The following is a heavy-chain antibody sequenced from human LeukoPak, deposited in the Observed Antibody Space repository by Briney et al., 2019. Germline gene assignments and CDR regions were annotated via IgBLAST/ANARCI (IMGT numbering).Heavy chain of an antibody. CDR2: FNPSGGSR. Sequence: GASVKVSCKASGYTFTSHYMHWVRQAPGQGLGWMGRFNPSGGSRSYAQKFQGRITMTRDTSTSIVYMELSSLRSEDTAVYYCARDRGEDYYFDYWGQGTLVTVSS. D-gene: IGHD2-15*01. J-gene: IGHJ4*02. CDR3: ARDRGEDYYFDY. V-gene: IGHV1-46*01. CDR1: GYTFTSHY.